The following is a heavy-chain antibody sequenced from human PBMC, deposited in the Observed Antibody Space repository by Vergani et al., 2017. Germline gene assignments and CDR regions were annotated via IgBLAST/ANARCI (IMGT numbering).Heavy chain of an antibody. V-gene: IGHV3-23*01. CDR3: GRGSDNYN. CDR1: VFTFSSHA. Sequence: EVQLLQSEGAVVQPGGSLRLSCVASVFTFSSHALSWVRQGHGQGLEWVSSIKNTGDSTQYADSVKGRFTISRDNSKNTLYLQMNSLRVEDTAVYYCGRGSDNYNWCQGTLVTVSS. D-gene: IGHD5-24*01. J-gene: IGHJ4*02. CDR2: IKNTGDST.